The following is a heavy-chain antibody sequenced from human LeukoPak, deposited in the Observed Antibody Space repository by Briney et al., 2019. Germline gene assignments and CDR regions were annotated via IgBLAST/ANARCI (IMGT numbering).Heavy chain of an antibody. D-gene: IGHD2-2*01. CDR2: IRYDGSNK. J-gene: IGHJ4*02. CDR1: GFIFSTSG. Sequence: GGSLRLSCATSGFIFSTSGMHWVRQAPGKGLEWVAFIRYDGSNKYYADSVKGRFTISRDNSKNTLYLQMNSLRAEDTAVYYCAKDYTESYIVVVPAAPDYWGQGTLVTVSS. CDR3: AKDYTESYIVVVPAAPDY. V-gene: IGHV3-30*02.